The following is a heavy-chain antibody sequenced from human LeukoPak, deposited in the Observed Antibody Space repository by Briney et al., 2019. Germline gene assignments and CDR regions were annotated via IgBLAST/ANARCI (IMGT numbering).Heavy chain of an antibody. CDR2: FRYDGSNK. V-gene: IGHV3-30*02. CDR1: GFNFNYYG. J-gene: IGHJ3*02. D-gene: IGHD6-13*01. Sequence: PGGSLRLSCAASGFNFNYYGMHWVRQAPGKGLGGVEFFRYDGSNKYYADSVKGRFTISRDNSENTLYMQMNSLRVEDTAVYYCAKGLHSSSWNDAFDIWGQGTTVTVSS. CDR3: AKGLHSSSWNDAFDI.